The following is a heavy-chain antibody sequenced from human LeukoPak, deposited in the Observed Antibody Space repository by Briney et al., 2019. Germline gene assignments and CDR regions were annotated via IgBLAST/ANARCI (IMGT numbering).Heavy chain of an antibody. CDR3: ARAIAVAGTGGFDY. CDR1: GFTFSSYA. Sequence: GGSLRLSCAASGFTFSSYAMHWVHQAPGKGLEWVAVISYDGSNKYYADSVKGRFTISRDNSKNTLYLQMNSLRAEDTAVYYCARAIAVAGTGGFDYWGQGTLVTVSS. V-gene: IGHV3-30-3*01. CDR2: ISYDGSNK. D-gene: IGHD6-19*01. J-gene: IGHJ4*02.